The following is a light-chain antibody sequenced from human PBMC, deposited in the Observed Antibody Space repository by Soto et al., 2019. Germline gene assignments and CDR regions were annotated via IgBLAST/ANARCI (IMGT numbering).Light chain of an antibody. CDR1: QIVSSSY. J-gene: IGKJ5*01. V-gene: IGKV3-20*01. Sequence: EIVLTQSPGALSLSQGERATLSCRASQIVSSSYLAWYQQKPGQAPRLLIYGASSRATGIPDRFSGSGSGTDFTLTISRLEPEDFAVYYCQQYGSSPITFGQRTRLAI. CDR2: GAS. CDR3: QQYGSSPIT.